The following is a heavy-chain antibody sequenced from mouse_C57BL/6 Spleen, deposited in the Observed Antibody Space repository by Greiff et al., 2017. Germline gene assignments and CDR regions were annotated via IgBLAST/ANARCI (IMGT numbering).Heavy chain of an antibody. J-gene: IGHJ4*01. V-gene: IGHV1-69*01. CDR2: IDPSDSYT. D-gene: IGHD2-5*01. CDR1: GYTFTSYW. CDR3: ARSGSNYGDY. Sequence: VQLQQPGAELVMPGASVKLSCKASGYTFTSYWMHWVKQRPGQGLEWIGEIDPSDSYTNYNQKFKGKSTLTVDKSSSTAYMQLSSLTSEDSAVYYCARSGSNYGDYWGQGTSVTVSS.